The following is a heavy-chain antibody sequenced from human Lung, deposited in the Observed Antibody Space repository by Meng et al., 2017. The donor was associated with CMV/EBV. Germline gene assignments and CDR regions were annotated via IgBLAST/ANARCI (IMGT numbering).Heavy chain of an antibody. CDR3: ARRRAARPLGWLDP. D-gene: IGHD6-6*01. Sequence: ASVKVSXKASGYTFTGYYMHWVRQAPGQGLEWMGWINPNSGGTNYAQKFQGRVTMTRDTSISTAYMELSRLRSDDTAVYYCARRRAARPLGWLDPWGQGTLVTVSS. V-gene: IGHV1-2*02. CDR1: GYTFTGYY. J-gene: IGHJ5*02. CDR2: INPNSGGT.